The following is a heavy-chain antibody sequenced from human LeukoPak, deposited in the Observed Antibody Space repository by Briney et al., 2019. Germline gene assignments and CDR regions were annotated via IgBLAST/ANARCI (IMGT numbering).Heavy chain of an antibody. V-gene: IGHV4-59*08. Sequence: SETLSLTCTVSNASMTDYFWSWIRQPPGKGLEWMGYIYSSGSTKYNPSLNSRVSMSVDTSKSHFSLRLRSVTAADTAVYYCARHLDWRGITFDSWGQGLLVTVSS. J-gene: IGHJ4*02. CDR2: IYSSGST. D-gene: IGHD1-1*01. CDR1: NASMTDYF. CDR3: ARHLDWRGITFDS.